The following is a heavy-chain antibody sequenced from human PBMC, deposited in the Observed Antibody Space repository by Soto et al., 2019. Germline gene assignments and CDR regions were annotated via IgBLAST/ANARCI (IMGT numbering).Heavy chain of an antibody. CDR2: ISHDGSIK. CDR3: ARDSVTTGGYYYYYGMDV. CDR1: GFTFSSYV. Sequence: QVQLVESGGGVVQPERSLRLSCAASGFTFSSYVMYWVRQAPGKGLEWVALISHDGSIKYYAASVKGRFTISRDNSKNTLYVRMNSLRAEDTAVYYCARDSVTTGGYYYYYGMDVWGQGTTVTVSS. D-gene: IGHD1-1*01. J-gene: IGHJ6*02. V-gene: IGHV3-30-3*01.